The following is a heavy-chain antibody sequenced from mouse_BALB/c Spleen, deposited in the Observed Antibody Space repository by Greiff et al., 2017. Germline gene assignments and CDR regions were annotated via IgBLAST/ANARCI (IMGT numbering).Heavy chain of an antibody. J-gene: IGHJ4*01. CDR2: INPSNGGT. V-gene: IGHV1S81*02. CDR1: GYTFTSYY. CDR3: TRGRGDY. Sequence: LVESGAELVKPGASVKLSCKASGYTFTSYYMYWVKQRPGQGLEWIGEINPSNGGTNFNEKFKSKATLTVDKSSSTAYMQLSSLTSEDSAVYYCTRGRGDYWGQGTSVTVSS.